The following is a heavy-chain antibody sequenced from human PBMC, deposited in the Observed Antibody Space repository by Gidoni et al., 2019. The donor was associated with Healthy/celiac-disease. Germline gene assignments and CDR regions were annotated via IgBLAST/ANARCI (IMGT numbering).Heavy chain of an antibody. J-gene: IGHJ4*02. CDR2: ISYDGSNK. V-gene: IGHV3-30*01. Sequence: QVQLVESGGGVVQPGRSLRLSCAASGFTFSSYAMHWVRQAPGKGLEWVAVISYDGSNKYYADSVKGRFTISRDNSKNTLYLQMNSLRAEDTAVYYCASTQEAASFDYWGQGTLVTVSS. D-gene: IGHD6-25*01. CDR1: GFTFSSYA. CDR3: ASTQEAASFDY.